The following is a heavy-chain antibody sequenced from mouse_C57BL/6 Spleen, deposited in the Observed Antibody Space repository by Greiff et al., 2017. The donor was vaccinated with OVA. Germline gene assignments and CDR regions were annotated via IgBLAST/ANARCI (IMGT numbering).Heavy chain of an antibody. D-gene: IGHD4-1*01. J-gene: IGHJ2*01. CDR3: ARKGVGRHYFDY. V-gene: IGHV3-6*01. CDR1: GYSITSGYY. Sequence: EVKLQQSGPGLVKPSQSLSLTCSVTGYSITSGYYWHWIRQFPGNKLEWMGYISYDGSNNYNPSLKNRISITRDTSKNQFFLKLNSVTTEDTATYYCARKGVGRHYFDYWGQGTTLTVSS. CDR2: ISYDGSN.